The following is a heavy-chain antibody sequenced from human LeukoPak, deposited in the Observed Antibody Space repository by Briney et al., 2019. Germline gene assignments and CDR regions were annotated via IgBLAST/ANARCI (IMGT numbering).Heavy chain of an antibody. CDR2: INSDGSST. CDR1: GFTFSSYW. Sequence: GGSLRLSCAASGFTFSSYWMHWVRHAPGKGLVWVSRINSDGSSTSYADSVKGRFTISRDNAKNTLYLQMNSLRAEDTAVYYCASGIAVAGTGFDYWGQGTLVTVSS. CDR3: ASGIAVAGTGFDY. D-gene: IGHD6-19*01. J-gene: IGHJ4*02. V-gene: IGHV3-74*01.